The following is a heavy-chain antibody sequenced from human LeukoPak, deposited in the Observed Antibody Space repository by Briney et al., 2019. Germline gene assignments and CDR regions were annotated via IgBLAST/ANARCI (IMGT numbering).Heavy chain of an antibody. CDR1: GGTFSSYA. Sequence: GSSVKVSCKASGGTFSSYAISWVRQAPGQGLEWMGGIIPIFGTANYAQKFQGRVTITADESTSTAYMELSSLRSEDTAVYYCARSPGFGELPYYFDYWGQGTLVTVSS. CDR3: ARSPGFGELPYYFDY. J-gene: IGHJ4*02. V-gene: IGHV1-69*01. D-gene: IGHD3-10*01. CDR2: IIPIFGTA.